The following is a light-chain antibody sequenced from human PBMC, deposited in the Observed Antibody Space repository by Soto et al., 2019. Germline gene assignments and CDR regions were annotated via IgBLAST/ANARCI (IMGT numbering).Light chain of an antibody. CDR2: GAS. Sequence: EIVMTQSPATLSVSPGDRVTLSCRASRTVHSNVAWYQHKPGQAPRLLIYGASFRATGMPARFSGSGFGTEFTLTISSLQSEDSAVYYCQQHNQWPITFGQGTRLEIK. V-gene: IGKV3-15*01. CDR3: QQHNQWPIT. CDR1: RTVHSN. J-gene: IGKJ5*01.